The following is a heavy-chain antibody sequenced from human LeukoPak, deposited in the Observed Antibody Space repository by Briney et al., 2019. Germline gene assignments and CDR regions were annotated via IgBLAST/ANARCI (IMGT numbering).Heavy chain of an antibody. CDR1: GFTLCSTW. V-gene: IGHV3-7*04. CDR2: IKQNGSEK. J-gene: IGHJ4*02. CDR3: ARGLYGDYLVN. D-gene: IGHD4-17*01. Sequence: GGSLRLSCAASGFTLCSTWMSWVSQDPGGGREWGANIKQNGSEKYYVDSVKGRFTISRDNAKNSLYLQMNSLRAEDTAVYYCARGLYGDYLVNWGQGTLVTVSS.